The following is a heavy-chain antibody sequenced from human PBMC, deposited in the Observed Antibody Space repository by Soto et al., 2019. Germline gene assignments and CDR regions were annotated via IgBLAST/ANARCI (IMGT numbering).Heavy chain of an antibody. CDR2: ISYDGSNK. J-gene: IGHJ4*02. CDR1: GFTFSSYA. V-gene: IGHV3-30-3*01. CDR3: AREGYSSGWFEFDY. Sequence: QVQLVGSGGGVVQPGRSLRLSGEASGFTFSSYAMHWVRQAPGKGLEWVAVISYDGSNKYYADSVKGRFTISRDNSKNTLYLQMNSLRAEDTAVYYCAREGYSSGWFEFDYWGQGTLVTVSS. D-gene: IGHD6-19*01.